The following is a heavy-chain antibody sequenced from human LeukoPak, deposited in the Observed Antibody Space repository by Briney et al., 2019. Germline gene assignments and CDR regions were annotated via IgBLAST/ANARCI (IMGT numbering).Heavy chain of an antibody. CDR3: ARELTIFGVVTRGRRQNWFDP. Sequence: SETLSLTCAVYGGSFSGYYWSWIRQPPGKGLEWIGEMNHSGSTNYNPSLKSRVTISVDTSKNQFSLKLSSVTAADAAVYYCARELTIFGVVTRGRRQNWFDPWGQGTLVTVSS. CDR2: MNHSGST. J-gene: IGHJ5*02. D-gene: IGHD3-3*01. V-gene: IGHV4-34*01. CDR1: GGSFSGYY.